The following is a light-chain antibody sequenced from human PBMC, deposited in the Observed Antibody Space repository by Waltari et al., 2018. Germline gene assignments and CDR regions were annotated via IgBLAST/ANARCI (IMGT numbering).Light chain of an antibody. J-gene: IGLJ2*01. CDR3: LLFYGGART. CDR2: DAS. CDR1: PGAVTNDPY. Sequence: QAVVTQEPSLTVSPGGTVTLTCDSSPGAVTNDPYPYWFQQKPGQAPRTLICDASIKQSWTPARFSGSLVGGRVALTLSGAQPEDEADYYCLLFYGGARTFGGGTKLTVL. V-gene: IGLV7-46*01.